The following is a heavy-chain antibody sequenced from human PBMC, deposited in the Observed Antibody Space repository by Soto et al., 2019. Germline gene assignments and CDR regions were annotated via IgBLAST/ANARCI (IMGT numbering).Heavy chain of an antibody. CDR1: GYTFTSYY. CDR2: INPTGGST. J-gene: IGHJ6*02. V-gene: IGHV1-46*01. Sequence: ASVKVSCKTSGYTFTSYYIHWVRQAPGQGLEWMGMINPTGGSTRYAQKFQGRVTMTRDTPTSTVYMELSTLTFEDTAVYYCARMTIFGVATSGMDVWGQGTTVSVSS. D-gene: IGHD3-3*01. CDR3: ARMTIFGVATSGMDV.